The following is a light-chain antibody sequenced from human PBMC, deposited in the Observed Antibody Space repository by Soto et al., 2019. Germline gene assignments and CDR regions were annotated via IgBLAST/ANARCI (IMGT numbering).Light chain of an antibody. CDR3: QQYDNSPLT. J-gene: IGKJ1*01. CDR1: QSLSRRY. Sequence: ESVLTQSPGTLSFSPGERASLSRRSSQSLSRRYVAWYQQKPGQAPRLLIYAASTRATGIPDRFSGSGYGTEFTLTISRLEPEDFAMYFCQQYDNSPLTFGQGTKIEIK. V-gene: IGKV3-20*01. CDR2: AAS.